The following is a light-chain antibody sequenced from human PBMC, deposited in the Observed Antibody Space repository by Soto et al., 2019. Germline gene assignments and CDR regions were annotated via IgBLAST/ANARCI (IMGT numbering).Light chain of an antibody. Sequence: QSVLTQPASVSGSPGQSITISCTGTSSDIGFYNYVSWYQQYPGKAPNLLIYGVTNRPSGVSYRFSGSKSGSTASLTISGLRDEDEADYYCSSYSTSFLYVFGTGTKVTVL. J-gene: IGLJ1*01. V-gene: IGLV2-14*03. CDR1: SSDIGFYNY. CDR2: GVT. CDR3: SSYSTSFLYV.